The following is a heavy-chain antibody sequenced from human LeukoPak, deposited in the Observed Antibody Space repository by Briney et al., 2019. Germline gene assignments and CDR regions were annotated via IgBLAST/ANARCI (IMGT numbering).Heavy chain of an antibody. J-gene: IGHJ4*02. CDR1: GFTFSSYW. V-gene: IGHV3-7*03. CDR3: ARGRPHGNDY. Sequence: GGSLRLSCAAFGFTFSSYWMNWARQAPGKGLEWVASINHNGNVNYYVDSVKGRSTISRDNAKNSLYLQMSNLRAEDTAVYYCARGRPHGNDYWGQGTLVTVSS. CDR2: INHNGNVN. D-gene: IGHD4-23*01.